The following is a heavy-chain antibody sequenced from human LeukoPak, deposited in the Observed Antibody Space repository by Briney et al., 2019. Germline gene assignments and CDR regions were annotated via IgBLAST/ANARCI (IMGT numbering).Heavy chain of an antibody. J-gene: IGHJ4*02. D-gene: IGHD3-9*01. V-gene: IGHV1-69*01. CDR3: ARVAYDILTGYPHFGY. Sequence: ASVKVSCKASGGTFSSYAISWVRQAPGQGLEWMGGIIPIFGTANYAQKFQGRVTITADESTSTAYMELSSLRSEDTAVYYCARVAYDILTGYPHFGYWGQGTLVTVSS. CDR2: IIPIFGTA. CDR1: GGTFSSYA.